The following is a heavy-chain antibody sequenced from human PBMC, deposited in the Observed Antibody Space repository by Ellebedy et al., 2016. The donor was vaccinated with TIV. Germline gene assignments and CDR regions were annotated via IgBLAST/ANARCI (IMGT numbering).Heavy chain of an antibody. V-gene: IGHV5-51*01. Sequence: GESLKISCKVSGYSFTNYWIGWVRQMPGKGLELRGIIYPGDSDTRYSPSLQGQVTVSADKSITTAFLQWSSLKASDTAMYYCARLRAAVPGTRSWGWYFDLWGRGTVVTVSS. D-gene: IGHD6-19*01. J-gene: IGHJ2*01. CDR2: IYPGDSDT. CDR1: GYSFTNYW. CDR3: ARLRAAVPGTRSWGWYFDL.